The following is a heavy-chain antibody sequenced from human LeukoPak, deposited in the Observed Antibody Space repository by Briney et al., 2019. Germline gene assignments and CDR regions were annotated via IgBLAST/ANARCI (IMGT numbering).Heavy chain of an antibody. J-gene: IGHJ5*02. CDR3: ARGLNRDPLPKNYDILTGYYQANWFDP. CDR2: INPNSGGT. CDR1: GYTFTGYY. D-gene: IGHD3-9*01. Sequence: ASVKVSCKASGYTFTGYYMHWVRQAPGQGLEWMGWINPNSGGTNYAQKFQGRVTMTRDTSISTAYMELSRLRSDDTAVYYCARGLNRDPLPKNYDILTGYYQANWFDPWGQGTLVTVSS. V-gene: IGHV1-2*02.